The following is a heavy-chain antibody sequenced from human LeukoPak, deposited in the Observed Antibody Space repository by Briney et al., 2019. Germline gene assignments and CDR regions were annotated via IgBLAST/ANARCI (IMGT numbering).Heavy chain of an antibody. V-gene: IGHV4-61*01. J-gene: IGHJ6*03. CDR3: ARNHYDFWSGYYTPYYYMDV. CDR2: IYYSGST. D-gene: IGHD3-3*01. Sequence: SETLSLTCTVSGGSVSSGSYYWSWIRRPPGKGLEWIGYIYYSGSTNYNPSLKSRVTISVDTSKNQFSLKLSSVTAADTAVYYCARNHYDFWSGYYTPYYYMDVWGKGTTVTVSS. CDR1: GGSVSSGSYY.